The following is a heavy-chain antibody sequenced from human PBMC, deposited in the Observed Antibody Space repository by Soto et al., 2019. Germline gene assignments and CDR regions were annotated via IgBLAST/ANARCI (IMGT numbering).Heavy chain of an antibody. Sequence: GALRLSCSASGFTFSSYSMNWVRQAPVKGLEWVSSISSSSSYIYYADSVKGRFTISRDNAKNSLYLQMNSLRAEDTAVYYCARDPDTASIVPNWFDPWGQGTLVTVSS. CDR2: ISSSSSYI. V-gene: IGHV3-21*01. D-gene: IGHD5-18*01. CDR1: GFTFSSYS. J-gene: IGHJ5*02. CDR3: ARDPDTASIVPNWFDP.